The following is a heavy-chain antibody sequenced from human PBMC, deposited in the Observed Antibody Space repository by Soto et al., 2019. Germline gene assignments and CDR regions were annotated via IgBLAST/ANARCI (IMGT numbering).Heavy chain of an antibody. CDR3: ARHFLRGTMVRGASFDY. J-gene: IGHJ4*02. CDR2: IYYSGST. Sequence: SETLSLTCTVSGGSISSSSYYWGWIRQPPGKGLEWIGSIYYSGSTYYNPSLKSRVTISVDTSKNQFSLKLSSVTAADTAVYYCARHFLRGTMVRGASFDYWGQGTLVTVSS. CDR1: GGSISSSSYY. D-gene: IGHD3-10*01. V-gene: IGHV4-39*01.